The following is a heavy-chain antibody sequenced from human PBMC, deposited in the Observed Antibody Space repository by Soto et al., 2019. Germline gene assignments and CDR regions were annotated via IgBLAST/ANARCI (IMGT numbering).Heavy chain of an antibody. V-gene: IGHV4-39*01. CDR2: VYYNGFT. CDR1: GGSISSSNYY. CDR3: ARMGDFWSGPGELDP. J-gene: IGHJ5*02. D-gene: IGHD3-3*01. Sequence: SETLSLTCTVSGGSISSSNYYWAWIRQSPGKGLEWIGSVYYNGFTYYNPSLKSRVTISVDTSKNQFSLKLTSVTAADTAVYYCARMGDFWSGPGELDPWGQGTRVTVSS.